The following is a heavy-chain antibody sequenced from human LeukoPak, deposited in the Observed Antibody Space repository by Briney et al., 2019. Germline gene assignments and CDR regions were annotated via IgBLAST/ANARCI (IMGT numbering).Heavy chain of an antibody. Sequence: GASVKVSCKASGGTFSSYAISWVRQAPGQGLEWMGGIIPIFGTANYAQKFQGRVTMTEDTSTDTAYMELSSLRSEDTAVYYCATSVRAIPLEYWGQGTLVTVSS. D-gene: IGHD3-10*01. CDR1: GGTFSSYA. CDR3: ATSVRAIPLEY. J-gene: IGHJ4*02. V-gene: IGHV1-69*06. CDR2: IIPIFGTA.